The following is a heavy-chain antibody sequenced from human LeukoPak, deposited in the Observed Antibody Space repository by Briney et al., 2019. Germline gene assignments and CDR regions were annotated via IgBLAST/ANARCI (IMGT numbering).Heavy chain of an antibody. CDR3: TRGFLEWFAYYYYMDV. D-gene: IGHD3-3*01. Sequence: PGRSLRLSCTASGFTFGDFAMSWVRQAPGEGLEWVGTIRSNSYGGTSQYAASVKGRFTISRDDSKSIAYLQMNSLKTEDTAVYYCTRGFLEWFAYYYYMDVWGKGTTVTASS. J-gene: IGHJ6*03. CDR2: IRSNSYGGTS. V-gene: IGHV3-49*04. CDR1: GFTFGDFA.